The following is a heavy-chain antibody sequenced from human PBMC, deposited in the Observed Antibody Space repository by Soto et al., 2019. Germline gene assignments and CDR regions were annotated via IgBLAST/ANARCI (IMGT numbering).Heavy chain of an antibody. Sequence: SETLSLTCTVSGGSINNYYWSWVRQPPGKALEWIGYIYSSGSTNYNPSLKSRVTILVDTSKNQFSLKLSSVTAADTAVYYCARDHPPYGGNCLDYWGQGTLVTVSS. J-gene: IGHJ4*02. V-gene: IGHV4-59*01. CDR3: ARDHPPYGGNCLDY. CDR2: IYSSGST. D-gene: IGHD2-15*01. CDR1: GGSINNYY.